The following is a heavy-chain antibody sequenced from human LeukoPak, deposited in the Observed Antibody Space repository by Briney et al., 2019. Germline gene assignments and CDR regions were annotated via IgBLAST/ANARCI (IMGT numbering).Heavy chain of an antibody. Sequence: ASVKVSCKASGYTFTSYGISWVRQAPGQGLEWMGWISAYSGNTNYAQKLQGRVTMTTDTSTSTAYMELRSLRSDDTAVYYCARDPRRGGLVGAPGAFDIWGQGTMVTVSS. D-gene: IGHD1-26*01. V-gene: IGHV1-18*01. CDR3: ARDPRRGGLVGAPGAFDI. CDR1: GYTFTSYG. CDR2: ISAYSGNT. J-gene: IGHJ3*02.